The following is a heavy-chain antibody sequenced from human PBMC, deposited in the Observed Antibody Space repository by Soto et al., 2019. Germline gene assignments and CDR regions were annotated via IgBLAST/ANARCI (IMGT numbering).Heavy chain of an antibody. J-gene: IGHJ4*02. V-gene: IGHV1-18*04. CDR2: ISAYDGNT. CDR1: GYTCTSYG. D-gene: IGHD3-22*01. Sequence: ASVKVSCKASGYTCTSYGISWVRQAPGQGLEWMGRISAYDGNTNYAQTLQGRVTMTTDTSTSTAYMELSSLRSDDTAVYYCARERPDEWRSSGYYSFDYWGQGALVTVSS. CDR3: ARERPDEWRSSGYYSFDY.